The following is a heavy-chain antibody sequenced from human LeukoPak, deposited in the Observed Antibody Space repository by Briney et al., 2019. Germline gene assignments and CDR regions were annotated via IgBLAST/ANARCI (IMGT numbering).Heavy chain of an antibody. V-gene: IGHV4-59*11. CDR1: GGSLSSHY. D-gene: IGHD2-2*01. CDR3: ARFSSGCSTSSCYLTY. CDR2: IHDTGST. Sequence: SETLSLTCSVSGGSLSSHYWSWIRQPPGKGLELIGHIHDTGSTFYNPSLRGRVTISLDTSNNQFSLRLTSMTAADTAVYYCARFSSGCSTSSCYLTYWGQGTLVTVS. J-gene: IGHJ4*02.